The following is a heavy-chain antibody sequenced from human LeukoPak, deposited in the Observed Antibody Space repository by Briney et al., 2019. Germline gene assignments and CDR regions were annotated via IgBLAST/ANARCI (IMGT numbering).Heavy chain of an antibody. CDR1: GGSISSYY. Sequence: SETLSLTCTVSGGSISSYYWSWIRQPPGKGLEWIGYIYVTGSTRYNPYLQSRVTISVDTSRNQFFLKMSSVTAADTAVYYCARHIGGGIEDMDVWGKGTKVTVSS. D-gene: IGHD3-16*02. V-gene: IGHV4-59*08. J-gene: IGHJ6*03. CDR3: ARHIGGGIEDMDV. CDR2: IYVTGST.